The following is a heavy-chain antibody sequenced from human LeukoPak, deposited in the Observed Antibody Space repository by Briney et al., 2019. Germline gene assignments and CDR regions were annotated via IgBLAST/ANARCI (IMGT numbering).Heavy chain of an antibody. J-gene: IGHJ4*02. CDR3: AKDGSGYDWGFDY. V-gene: IGHV3-30*02. CDR2: IRYDGSNK. D-gene: IGHD5-12*01. CDR1: GFTFSSYG. Sequence: GGSLRLSCAASGFTFSSYGMHWVRQAPGKGLEWVAFIRYDGSNKYYADSVKGRFTISRDNSKNTLYLQMNSLRAEDTAVYYCAKDGSGYDWGFDYWGQGTLVTVSS.